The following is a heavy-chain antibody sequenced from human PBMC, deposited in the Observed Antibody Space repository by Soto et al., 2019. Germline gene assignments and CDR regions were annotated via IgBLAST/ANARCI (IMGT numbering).Heavy chain of an antibody. CDR2: INHSGST. CDR3: ARVFAVDGSGSYSSDY. D-gene: IGHD3-10*01. J-gene: IGHJ4*02. Sequence: SETLSLTCTVSGGSISSYYWSWIRQPPGKGLEWIGYINHSGSTNYNPSLKSRVTISVDTSKNQFSLKLSSVTAADTAVYYCARVFAVDGSGSYSSDYWGQGTLVTVS. CDR1: GGSISSYY. V-gene: IGHV4-59*12.